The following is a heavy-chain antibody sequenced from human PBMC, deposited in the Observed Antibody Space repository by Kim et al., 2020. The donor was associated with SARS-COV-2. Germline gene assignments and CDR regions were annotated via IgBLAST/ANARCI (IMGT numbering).Heavy chain of an antibody. CDR2: LNTDGSTT. CDR1: GFTFSSYW. D-gene: IGHD5-18*01. J-gene: IGHJ4*02. V-gene: IGHV3-74*01. CDR3: ARGGDETAMAHEY. Sequence: GGSLRLSCAASGFTFSSYWMHWVRQAPGKGLVWVSRLNTDGSTTTYADSVKGRFTISRDNAKNTVYLQMNSLRAEDTAVYYCARGGDETAMAHEYWGQGT.